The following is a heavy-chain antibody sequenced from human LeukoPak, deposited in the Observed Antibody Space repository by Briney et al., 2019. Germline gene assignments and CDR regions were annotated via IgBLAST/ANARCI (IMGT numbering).Heavy chain of an antibody. CDR2: ISGSGGAT. CDR1: GFTFSTYA. CDR3: PKDRYAWRDFDY. V-gene: IGHV3-23*01. J-gene: IGHJ4*02. Sequence: GGSLRLSCAASGFTFSTYAMTWVRQAPGKGLEWVSAISGSGGATYYADSVRGPFPVSRDSSKNTLYLQMNSLRAEDTAVYYCPKDRYAWRDFDYWGQGTLVTVSS. D-gene: IGHD3-16*01.